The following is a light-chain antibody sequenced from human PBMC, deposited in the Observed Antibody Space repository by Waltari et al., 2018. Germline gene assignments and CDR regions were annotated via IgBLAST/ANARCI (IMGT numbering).Light chain of an antibody. V-gene: IGKV3-15*01. CDR3: QHYHQWPPYT. CDR2: GAS. Sequence: EIVLTQSPSTLSVSPGERAILSCRASQTISYNLAWYQQRPGQPPRLLIHGASARAAARPVRFSGSGSGTEFTLTISGLQSEDFAVYYCQHYHQWPPYTFGQGTKVE. CDR1: QTISYN. J-gene: IGKJ2*01.